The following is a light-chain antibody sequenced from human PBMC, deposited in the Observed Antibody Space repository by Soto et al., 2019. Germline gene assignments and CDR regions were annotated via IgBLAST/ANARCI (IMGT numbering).Light chain of an antibody. CDR1: RTLLSTSNNKNH. Sequence: DIVLTQSPDSLAVPLGETATIACKSDRTLLSTSNNKNHLSWFQQKPGRPQTLLISWASARQSGVPDRFTGTGSATDFRLTISNLQAEDVAVYCCQQSYSTPSFGQGTKVEVK. CDR2: WAS. CDR3: QQSYSTPS. J-gene: IGKJ1*01. V-gene: IGKV4-1*01.